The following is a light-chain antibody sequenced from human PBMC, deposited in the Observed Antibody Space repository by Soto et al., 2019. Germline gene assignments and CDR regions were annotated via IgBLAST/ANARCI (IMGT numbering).Light chain of an antibody. J-gene: IGKJ1*01. CDR2: GAS. CDR1: QSVSSN. Sequence: EIVMTQSPATLSVSPGERATLSCRAGQSVSSNLAWYQQKPGQAPRLLIYGASTRATGIPARFSGSGSGTEFTLTISXXQSEDFAIYYCQQNNDWPWTSGQGTKVEIK. V-gene: IGKV3-15*01. CDR3: QQNNDWPWT.